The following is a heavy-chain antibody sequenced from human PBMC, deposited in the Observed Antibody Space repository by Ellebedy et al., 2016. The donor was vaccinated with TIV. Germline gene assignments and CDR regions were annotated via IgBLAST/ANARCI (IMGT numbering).Heavy chain of an antibody. CDR3: ARDQGVNDAFDI. J-gene: IGHJ3*02. V-gene: IGHV3-30*02. Sequence: PGGSLRLSCAASGFTFSAYGMHWVRQAPGKGLEWVTYIRYDGSNKYYADSVKGRFTISRDNSKNTLYLQMNSLRAEDTAVYYCARDQGVNDAFDIWGQGTMVTVSS. CDR2: IRYDGSNK. CDR1: GFTFSAYG. D-gene: IGHD3-22*01.